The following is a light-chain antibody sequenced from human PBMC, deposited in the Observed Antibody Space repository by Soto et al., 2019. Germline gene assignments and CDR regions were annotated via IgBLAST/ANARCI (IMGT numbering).Light chain of an antibody. J-gene: IGKJ2*01. CDR2: GAS. V-gene: IGKV3-20*01. CDR1: QSVSSSY. Sequence: ESVLTQSPGTLSLSPGERATLSCRASQSVSSSYLAGYQQKPGQAPRLLIYGASCRATGIPDRFSGSGSGTDFTLTISRLEPEDFAVYSCQQYGSSPVTFGQGTKREIK. CDR3: QQYGSSPVT.